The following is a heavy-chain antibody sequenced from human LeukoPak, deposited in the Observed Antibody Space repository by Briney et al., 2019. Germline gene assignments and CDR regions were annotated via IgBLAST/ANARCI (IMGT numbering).Heavy chain of an antibody. CDR2: IYYSGST. J-gene: IGHJ4*02. V-gene: IGHV4-39*07. D-gene: IGHD1-26*01. Sequence: SETLSLTCTVSGGSISTSDRYWGWIRQPPGKGLEWIGSIYYSGSTNYNPSLKSRVTISVDTSKNQFSLKLSSVTAADTAVYYCAGSKLEWELLNYFDYWGQGTLVTVSS. CDR3: AGSKLEWELLNYFDY. CDR1: GGSISTSDRY.